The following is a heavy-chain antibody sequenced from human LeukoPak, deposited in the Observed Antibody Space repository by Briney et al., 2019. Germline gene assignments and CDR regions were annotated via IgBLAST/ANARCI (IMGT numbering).Heavy chain of an antibody. Sequence: GESLKISCKGSGYSFTRHWIVWVRQMPGKGLEWMGIIYPGDSDTRYSPSFQGQVAMSADKSISTAYLQWSSLKASDTAIYYCARHGDSSSSRVVDYWGQGTLVTVSS. CDR3: ARHGDSSSSRVVDY. V-gene: IGHV5-51*01. CDR1: GYSFTRHW. D-gene: IGHD6-6*01. CDR2: IYPGDSDT. J-gene: IGHJ4*02.